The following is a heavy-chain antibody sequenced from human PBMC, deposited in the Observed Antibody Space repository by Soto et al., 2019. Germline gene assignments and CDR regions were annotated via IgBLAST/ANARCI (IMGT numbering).Heavy chain of an antibody. CDR1: GASISSSY. V-gene: IGHV4-4*09. J-gene: IGHJ4*02. CDR3: ARWYSYGHFDY. D-gene: IGHD5-18*01. CDR2: IYNSGST. Sequence: PSETLSLTCTVSGASISSSYWSWIRQPPGKGLEWIGYIYNSGSTTYNPSLKSRVTISVDTSKNQFSLKLSSVTAADTAVYYCARWYSYGHFDYWGQGTLVTVSS.